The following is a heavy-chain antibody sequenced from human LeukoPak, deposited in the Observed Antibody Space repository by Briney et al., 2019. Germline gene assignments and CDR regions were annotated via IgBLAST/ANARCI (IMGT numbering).Heavy chain of an antibody. Sequence: GGSLRLSCAASGFTFSSYWMSWVRQAPGKGLEWVANVKQDGSEKYYVDSVKGRFTVSRDNAKNSLYLQMNSLRAEDTAVYYCAREERLRWTAYWGQGTLVTVSS. CDR1: GFTFSSYW. CDR3: AREERLRWTAY. V-gene: IGHV3-7*03. J-gene: IGHJ4*02. D-gene: IGHD4-23*01. CDR2: VKQDGSEK.